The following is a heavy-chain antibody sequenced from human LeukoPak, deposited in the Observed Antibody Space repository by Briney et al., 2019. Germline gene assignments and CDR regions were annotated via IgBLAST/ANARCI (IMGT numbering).Heavy chain of an antibody. Sequence: SVKVSCKASGGTFSSYALSWVRQAPGQGLEWMGGIIPIFGTANYAQKFQGRVTITADESTSTAYVELSSLRSEDTAVYYCAAVVPAVMGYFDYWGQGTLVTVSS. V-gene: IGHV1-69*13. CDR3: AAVVPAVMGYFDY. CDR1: GGTFSSYA. D-gene: IGHD2-2*01. CDR2: IIPIFGTA. J-gene: IGHJ4*02.